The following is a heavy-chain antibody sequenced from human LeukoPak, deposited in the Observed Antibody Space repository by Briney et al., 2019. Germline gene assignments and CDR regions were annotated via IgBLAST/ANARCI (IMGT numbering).Heavy chain of an antibody. J-gene: IGHJ6*02. CDR1: GSTFTSYW. Sequence: GESLKISCKGSGSTFTSYWIGWVRQLPGKGLKWMGIIYPGDSDTRYSPSFQGQVTISADKSISTAYLQWSSLKASDTAMYYCARRQASCTNGVCYTLYDMDVWGQGTTVTVSS. V-gene: IGHV5-51*01. CDR2: IYPGDSDT. CDR3: ARRQASCTNGVCYTLYDMDV. D-gene: IGHD2-8*01.